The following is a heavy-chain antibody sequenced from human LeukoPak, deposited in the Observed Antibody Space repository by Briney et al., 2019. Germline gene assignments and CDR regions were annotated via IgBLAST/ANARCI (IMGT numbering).Heavy chain of an antibody. Sequence: SETLSLTCAVYGGSFSGYYWSWIRQPPGKGLEWIGEINHSASTNYNPSLKSRVTISVDTSKNQFSLKLSSVTAADTAVYYCARERLVRGVIEGLDYWGQGTLVTVSS. V-gene: IGHV4-34*01. CDR3: ARERLVRGVIEGLDY. CDR1: GGSFSGYY. D-gene: IGHD3-10*01. CDR2: INHSAST. J-gene: IGHJ4*02.